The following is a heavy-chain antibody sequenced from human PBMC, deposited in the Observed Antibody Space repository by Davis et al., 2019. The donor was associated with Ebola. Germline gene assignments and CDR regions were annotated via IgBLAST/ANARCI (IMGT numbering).Heavy chain of an antibody. CDR2: IYPDDSDT. Sequence: GESLKISCKDSGNNFSNYWVAWLRQVPGRGLQWMGIIYPDDSDTIYSPSFEGQITISVDRSISTTYLQWSRLQASDTALYYCALLPYRSSWNDGFDFWGQGTMVTVSS. D-gene: IGHD1-1*01. V-gene: IGHV5-51*01. J-gene: IGHJ3*01. CDR3: ALLPYRSSWNDGFDF. CDR1: GNNFSNYW.